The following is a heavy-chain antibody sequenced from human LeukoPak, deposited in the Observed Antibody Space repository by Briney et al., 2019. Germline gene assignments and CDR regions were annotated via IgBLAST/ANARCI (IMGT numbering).Heavy chain of an antibody. CDR2: IRSKAYGGTT. CDR3: TRGGDDSSGHYLPAAGY. V-gene: IGHV3-49*03. CDR1: GFTFGDYA. J-gene: IGHJ4*02. D-gene: IGHD3-22*01. Sequence: GGSLRLSCTASGFTFGDYAMSWFRQAPGKGLEWVGFIRSKAYGGTTEYAASVKGRFTISRDDSKSIAYLQMNSLKTEDTAVYYCTRGGDDSSGHYLPAAGYWGQGTLVTVSS.